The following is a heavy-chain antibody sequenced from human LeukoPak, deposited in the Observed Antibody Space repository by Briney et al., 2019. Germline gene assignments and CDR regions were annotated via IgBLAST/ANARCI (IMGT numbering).Heavy chain of an antibody. V-gene: IGHV1-8*01. J-gene: IGHJ4*02. D-gene: IGHD3-10*01. CDR3: ARDLSTFQPIRALGSG. CDR2: MNPNSGNT. Sequence: ASVKVSCKASGYTFTSYDINWVRQATGQGLEWMGWMNPNSGNTGYAQKFQDRVTMTRNTSISTVYMELSSLRSEDTAVYYCARDLSTFQPIRALGSGWGQGTLVTVSS. CDR1: GYTFTSYD.